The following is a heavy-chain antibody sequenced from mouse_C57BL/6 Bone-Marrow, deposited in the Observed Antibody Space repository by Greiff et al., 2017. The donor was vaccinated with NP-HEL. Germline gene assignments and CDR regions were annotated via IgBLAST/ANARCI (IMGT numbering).Heavy chain of an antibody. CDR3: ARRVTYYAMDY. CDR2: ISNGGGST. Sequence: EVKLMESGGGLVQPGGSLKLSCAASGFTFSDYYMYWVRQTPEKRLEWVAYISNGGGSTYYPDTVTGRFTISRDNAKNTLYLQMSRLKSEDTAMYYCARRVTYYAMDYWGQGTSVTVSS. CDR1: GFTFSDYY. D-gene: IGHD2-2*01. V-gene: IGHV5-12*01. J-gene: IGHJ4*01.